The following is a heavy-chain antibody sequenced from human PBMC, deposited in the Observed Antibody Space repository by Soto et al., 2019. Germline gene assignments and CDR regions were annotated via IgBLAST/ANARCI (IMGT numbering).Heavy chain of an antibody. V-gene: IGHV4-31*03. CDR1: GGSISSGGYY. CDR3: ARDRGIAAAGRSRYFDY. Sequence: SETLSITCTVSGGSISSGGYYWSWIRQHPGKGLEWIGYIYYSGSTYYNPSLKSRVTISVDTSKNQFSLKLSSVTAADTAVYYCARDRGIAAAGRSRYFDYWGQGTLVTVSS. J-gene: IGHJ4*02. CDR2: IYYSGST. D-gene: IGHD6-13*01.